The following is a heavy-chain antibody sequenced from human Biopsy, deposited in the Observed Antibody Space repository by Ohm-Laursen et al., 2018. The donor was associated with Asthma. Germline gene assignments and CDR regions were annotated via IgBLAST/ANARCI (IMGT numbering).Heavy chain of an antibody. V-gene: IGHV1-69*04. J-gene: IGHJ4*02. D-gene: IGHD3-22*01. CDR3: ARSYDTDSYPVLVLDY. CDR2: ILTKFDIT. CDR1: GDSFSNFA. Sequence: VASVKVSCKASGDSFSNFAFSWVRQAPGHGLEWMGTILTKFDITSYAEKFQGRVTITADKSTSTTYMELSRLRSEDTAVYYCARSYDTDSYPVLVLDYWGQGTLVTVSS.